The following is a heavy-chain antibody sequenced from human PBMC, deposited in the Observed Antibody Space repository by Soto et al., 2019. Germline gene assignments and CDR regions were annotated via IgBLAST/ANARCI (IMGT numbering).Heavy chain of an antibody. CDR3: ARDNKAAAGSDFDY. V-gene: IGHV3-33*01. CDR1: GFTFSSYG. Sequence: GGSLRLSCAASGFTFSSYGVHWVRQAPGKGLEWVAVIWYDGSNKYYADSVKGRFTISRDNSKNTLYLQMNSLRAEDTAVYYCARDNKAAAGSDFDYWGQGTLVTVSS. CDR2: IWYDGSNK. D-gene: IGHD6-13*01. J-gene: IGHJ4*02.